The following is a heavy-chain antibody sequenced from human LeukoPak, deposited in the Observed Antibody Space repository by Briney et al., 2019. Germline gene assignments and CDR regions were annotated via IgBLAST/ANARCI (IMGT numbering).Heavy chain of an antibody. CDR2: FYPEDGET. CDR1: GYTLTELS. J-gene: IGHJ6*02. D-gene: IGHD1-26*01. CDR3: ATDLPVRGSYYYYYGMDV. V-gene: IGHV1-24*01. Sequence: GASVKVSCKVSGYTLTELSMHWVRQAPGKGLEWMGGFYPEDGETIYAQKFQGRVTMTEDTSTDTAYMELSSLRSEDTAVYYCATDLPVRGSYYYYYGMDVWGQGTTVTVSS.